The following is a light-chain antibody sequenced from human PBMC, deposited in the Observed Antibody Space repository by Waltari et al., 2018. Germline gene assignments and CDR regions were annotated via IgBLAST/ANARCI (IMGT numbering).Light chain of an antibody. CDR1: QSLLYTNGYNY. Sequence: DIVMTQSPLSLPVTPGEPASISCRSSQSLLYTNGYNYLDWFLQKPGQSPQLLIYLGSKRASGVPDRFSGSGSGTDFTLTISSLQAEDVAVYYCQQYYSVPPTFGQGTKVEIK. CDR2: LGS. V-gene: IGKV2-28*01. J-gene: IGKJ1*01. CDR3: QQYYSVPPT.